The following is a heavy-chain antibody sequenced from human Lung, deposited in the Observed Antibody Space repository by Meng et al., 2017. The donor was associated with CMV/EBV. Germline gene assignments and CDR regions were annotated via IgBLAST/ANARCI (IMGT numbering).Heavy chain of an antibody. Sequence: ASVXVSCKASGYTFIGYYVHWVRHAPGQGLEWMGWIDTKSGDTISAQKFQGRVTMTRDTSITTAYMVLSSLRSDDTAVYFCAREQAGDYGSGQDALDIWGQGXMVTVSS. CDR1: GYTFIGYY. CDR3: AREQAGDYGSGQDALDI. J-gene: IGHJ3*02. CDR2: IDTKSGDT. D-gene: IGHD3-10*01. V-gene: IGHV1-2*02.